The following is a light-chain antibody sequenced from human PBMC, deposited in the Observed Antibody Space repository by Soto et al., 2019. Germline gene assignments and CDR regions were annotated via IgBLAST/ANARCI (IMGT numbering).Light chain of an antibody. Sequence: DIQMTQSPSTLSASVGDRVTITCRASQSISSWLAWYQQKPGKAPKLLIYDASSLESGVPSRFSGRGSGTEFTLTISSMKPDDFATYYCQQYNSYWTFGQGTKVDIK. V-gene: IGKV1-5*01. CDR1: QSISSW. CDR3: QQYNSYWT. CDR2: DAS. J-gene: IGKJ1*01.